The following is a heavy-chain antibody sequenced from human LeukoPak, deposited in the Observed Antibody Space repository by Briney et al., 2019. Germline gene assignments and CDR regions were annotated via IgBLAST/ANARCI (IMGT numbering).Heavy chain of an antibody. Sequence: GGSLRLSCEASGFTFEDYGMTWVRQRPGKGLEYVCEINWNGDNPVYENSLRGRFTISRDNAKNSVYLQMSSLRVDDTAFYYCARRSVAGATTGYYYDSWGQGTLVTVSS. J-gene: IGHJ4*02. D-gene: IGHD1-26*01. CDR2: INWNGDNP. V-gene: IGHV3-20*04. CDR1: GFTFEDYG. CDR3: ARRSVAGATTGYYYDS.